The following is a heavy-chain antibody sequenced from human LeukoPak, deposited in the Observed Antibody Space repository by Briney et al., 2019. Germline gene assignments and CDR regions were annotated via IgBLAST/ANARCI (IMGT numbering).Heavy chain of an antibody. J-gene: IGHJ6*03. CDR2: LSGSGGST. CDR1: GLTFSNYA. D-gene: IGHD3-22*01. V-gene: IGHV3-23*01. Sequence: GGSLRLSCAVSGLTFSNYAMNWVRQAPGKGLEWVSGLSGSGGSTYYADSVKGRFTISRDNSKNTLYLQMNSLGAEDTAVYYCAKSPIYYYDTRGRDYYSYHYMDVWGKGTTVTVSS. CDR3: AKSPIYYYDTRGRDYYSYHYMDV.